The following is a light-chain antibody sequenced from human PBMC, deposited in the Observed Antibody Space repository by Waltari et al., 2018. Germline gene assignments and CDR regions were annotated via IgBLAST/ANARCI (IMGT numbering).Light chain of an antibody. J-gene: IGKJ4*01. V-gene: IGKV3D-15*01. CDR1: QSVSSS. CDR3: QQNSNWLT. CDR2: GAS. Sequence: IVITQSPATLSLSPGERATLSCGASQSVSSSLAWYQQKPGQAHRLLIYGASSRATGIPDRFSGSGSGTEFTLTISSLEPEDVAVYYCQQNSNWLTFGGGTKVEIK.